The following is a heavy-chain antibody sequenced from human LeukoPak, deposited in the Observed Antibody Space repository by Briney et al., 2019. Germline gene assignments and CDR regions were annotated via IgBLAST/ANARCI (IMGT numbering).Heavy chain of an antibody. CDR3: AKRGHYSINWFHYFND. V-gene: IGHV3-30*18. Sequence: PGGSLRLSCAASGFTFTTFGLHWVRQAPGKGLEWVAAIASNGGSEYYADSVKGRFTISRDKSKNTLFLQMNSLRPDDTAVYYCAKRGHYSINWFHYFNDWGQGTLVTVSS. CDR2: IASNGGSE. D-gene: IGHD6-13*01. CDR1: GFTFTTFG. J-gene: IGHJ4*02.